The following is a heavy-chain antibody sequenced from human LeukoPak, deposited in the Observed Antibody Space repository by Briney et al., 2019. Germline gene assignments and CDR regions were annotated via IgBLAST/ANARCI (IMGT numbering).Heavy chain of an antibody. J-gene: IGHJ4*02. CDR1: GGSISSGGYY. CDR3: ARHLDYGGNSGYFDY. CDR2: IYYSGST. D-gene: IGHD4-23*01. Sequence: SETLSLTCTVSGGSISSGGYYWSWIRQHPGKGLEWIGYIYYSGSTYYNPSLKTRVTISVDTSKNQFSLRLSSVTAADTAVYYCARHLDYGGNSGYFDYWGQGTLVTVSS. V-gene: IGHV4-31*03.